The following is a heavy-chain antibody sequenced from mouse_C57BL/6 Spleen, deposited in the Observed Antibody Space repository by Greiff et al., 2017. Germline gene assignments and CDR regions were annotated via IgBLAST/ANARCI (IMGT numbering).Heavy chain of an antibody. J-gene: IGHJ2*01. D-gene: IGHD1-1*01. CDR1: GYTFTDYE. Sequence: QVQLQQSGAELVRPGASVTLSCKASGYTFTDYEMHWVKQTPVHGLEWIGAIDPETGGTAYNQKFKGKAILTADKSSSTAYMELRRLTSEDSAVYYCTREGDYYGSSGYFDYWGQGTTLTVSS. V-gene: IGHV1-15*01. CDR3: TREGDYYGSSGYFDY. CDR2: IDPETGGT.